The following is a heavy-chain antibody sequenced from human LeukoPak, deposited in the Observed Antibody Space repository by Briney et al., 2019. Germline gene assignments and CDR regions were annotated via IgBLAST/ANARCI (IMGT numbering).Heavy chain of an antibody. J-gene: IGHJ4*02. D-gene: IGHD2-2*01. Sequence: GGSLRLSCAASGFTFRDYYMHWVRQAPGKGLEWISYISNNGDTIYYADSVKGRFTISRDNAKNSLFLQMNSLSAEDTAVYYCAREPPAWEVPLDSWGQGTLVTVSS. CDR2: ISNNGDTI. CDR3: AREPPAWEVPLDS. CDR1: GFTFRDYY. V-gene: IGHV3-11*01.